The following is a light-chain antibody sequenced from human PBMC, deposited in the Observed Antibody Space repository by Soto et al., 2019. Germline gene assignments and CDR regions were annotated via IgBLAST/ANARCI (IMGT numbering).Light chain of an antibody. J-gene: IGKJ1*01. CDR2: AKS. Sequence: DIQMTHAPSSMSASVGDRVTITFLASHPISSWLAWYKQKPGKAPRLLIYAKSSLQSGVPSRFSGSGSGTDFTITISSMQTEDFETYYCKESYSTPWKFGQGTKVDIK. CDR1: HPISSW. CDR3: KESYSTPWK. V-gene: IGKV1-12*01.